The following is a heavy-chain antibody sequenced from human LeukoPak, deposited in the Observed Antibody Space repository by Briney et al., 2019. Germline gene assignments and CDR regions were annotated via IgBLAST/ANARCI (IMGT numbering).Heavy chain of an antibody. CDR2: INSNSADT. J-gene: IGHJ1*01. CDR1: GYSFIDYY. D-gene: IGHD6-13*01. Sequence: ASVKVSCKTSGYSFIDYYIHWVRQAPGQGLEWMGWINSNSADTNYAQNFQGRVTMTRDTYISTAYMELIRLRSDDTALYYCARIGISARGTNFHHWGQGTLVTVSS. CDR3: ARIGISARGTNFHH. V-gene: IGHV1-2*02.